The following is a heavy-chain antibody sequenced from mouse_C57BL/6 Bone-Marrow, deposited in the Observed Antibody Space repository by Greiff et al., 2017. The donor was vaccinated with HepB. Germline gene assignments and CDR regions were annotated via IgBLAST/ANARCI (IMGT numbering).Heavy chain of an antibody. CDR3: ARRRTGTVYFDY. J-gene: IGHJ2*01. CDR1: GYTFTSYW. Sequence: VQLQQPGAELVKPGASVKLSCKASGYTFTSYWMHWVKQRPGQGLEWIGMIHPNSGSTNYNEKFKSKATLTVDKSSSTAYMQLSSLTSEDSAVYYCARRRTGTVYFDYWGQGTTLTVSS. D-gene: IGHD4-1*01. CDR2: IHPNSGST. V-gene: IGHV1-64*01.